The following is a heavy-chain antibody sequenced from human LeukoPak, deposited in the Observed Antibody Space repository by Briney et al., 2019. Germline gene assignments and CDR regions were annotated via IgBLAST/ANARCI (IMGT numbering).Heavy chain of an antibody. CDR3: AKDLDGYGSFDI. CDR1: GFTFSSYE. J-gene: IGHJ3*02. V-gene: IGHV3-30*02. D-gene: IGHD5-24*01. Sequence: GGSLRLSCAASGFTFSSYEMNWVRQAPGKGLEWEAHLRYDGSTKWYADPVQGRFTISRDNFRNTLHLQMDSLRPEDTAVYYCAKDLDGYGSFDIWGLGTLVTVSS. CDR2: LRYDGSTK.